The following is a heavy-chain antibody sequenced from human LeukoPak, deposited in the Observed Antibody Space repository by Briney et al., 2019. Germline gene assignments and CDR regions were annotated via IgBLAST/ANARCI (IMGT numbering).Heavy chain of an antibody. D-gene: IGHD3-9*01. CDR1: GFTFSSYA. CDR2: ISGSGGST. Sequence: PGGSLRLSCAAPGFTFSSYAMSWVRQAPGKGLEWVSAISGSGGSTYYADSVKGRFTISRDNSKNTLYLQMNSLRAEDTAVYYCVLYYDILTGYYLEPRRLSRGDNFDYWGQGTLVTVSS. V-gene: IGHV3-23*01. J-gene: IGHJ4*02. CDR3: VLYYDILTGYYLEPRRLSRGDNFDY.